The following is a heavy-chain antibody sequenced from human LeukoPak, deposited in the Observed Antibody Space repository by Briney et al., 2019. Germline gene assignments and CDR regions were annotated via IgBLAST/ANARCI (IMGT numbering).Heavy chain of an antibody. D-gene: IGHD1-14*01. Sequence: SETLSLTCAVYGGSFSGYYWSWIRQPPGKGLEWIGEINHSGSTNYNPSLKSRVTISVDTSKNQFSLKLSSVTAADTAVYYCARGDFNTGWWFDPWGQGTRVTVSS. CDR3: ARGDFNTGWWFDP. CDR1: GGSFSGYY. V-gene: IGHV4-34*01. J-gene: IGHJ5*02. CDR2: INHSGST.